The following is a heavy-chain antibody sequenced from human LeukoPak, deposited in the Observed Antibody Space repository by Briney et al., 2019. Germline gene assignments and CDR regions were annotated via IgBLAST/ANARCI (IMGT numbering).Heavy chain of an antibody. CDR2: ISGSGGST. D-gene: IGHD3-22*01. V-gene: IGHV3-23*01. J-gene: IGHJ3*02. Sequence: GGSLRLSCAASGFTFSSNVMSWVRQAPGKGLEWVSTISGSGGSTYYADSVKGRFTISRDNSKNTLYLQMNSLRAEDTAVYYCAKGGYYDNSGPFDIWSQGTMVTVSS. CDR1: GFTFSSNV. CDR3: AKGGYYDNSGPFDI.